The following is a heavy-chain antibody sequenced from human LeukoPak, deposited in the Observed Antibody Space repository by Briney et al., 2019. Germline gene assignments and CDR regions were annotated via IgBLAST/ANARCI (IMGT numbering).Heavy chain of an antibody. D-gene: IGHD6-13*01. CDR2: IDTSGNT. Sequence: SETLSLTCTVSGDSISSYYWSWTRQPAGKGLEWIGRIDTSGNTNYKPSLKSRVTMSVDTSKNQFSLKLSSVTAADTAVYYCARVSSSWYQDWYFDLWGRGTLVTVSS. V-gene: IGHV4-4*07. J-gene: IGHJ2*01. CDR3: ARVSSSWYQDWYFDL. CDR1: GDSISSYY.